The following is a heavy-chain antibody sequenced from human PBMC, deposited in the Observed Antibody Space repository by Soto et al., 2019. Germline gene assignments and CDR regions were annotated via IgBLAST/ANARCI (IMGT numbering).Heavy chain of an antibody. Sequence: GGSLRLSCEASGFTFSYFYMIWIRQAPGKGLEWLSYISPKSNYREYAESVKGRHTISRDNAKNSLSLQMNSLRVEDTAVYYCVRGGGGGQFDSWGQGALVTVSS. CDR1: GFTFSYFY. D-gene: IGHD2-21*01. J-gene: IGHJ4*02. CDR3: VRGGGGGQFDS. V-gene: IGHV3-11*06. CDR2: ISPKSNYR.